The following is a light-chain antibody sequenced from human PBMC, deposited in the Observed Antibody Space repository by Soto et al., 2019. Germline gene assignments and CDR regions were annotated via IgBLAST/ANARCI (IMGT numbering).Light chain of an antibody. J-gene: IGKJ3*01. V-gene: IGKV1-12*01. CDR1: QGISSW. CDR3: QQANISLFS. Sequence: DIQMTQSPSSVSASVGDRVTITCRASQGISSWLAWFQQKPGKAPNLLIYGASNLQSGVPSRFSRGESGTDFTLTISSLQPEDFPTYYCQQANISLFSFGPWTKVDMK. CDR2: GAS.